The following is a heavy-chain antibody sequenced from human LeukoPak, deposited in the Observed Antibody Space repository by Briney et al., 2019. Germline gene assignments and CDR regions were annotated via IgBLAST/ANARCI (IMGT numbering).Heavy chain of an antibody. J-gene: IGHJ4*02. D-gene: IGHD6-19*01. CDR1: GGSVSSGNYY. Sequence: KPSQTLSLTCTVSGGSVSSGNYYWSWIRQPPGKGLEWIGYIYYSGSTNYSPSLKSRVTTSVDTSKNQFSLKLSSVTAADTAVYYCARLYSSGWHYFDYWGQGTLVTVSS. V-gene: IGHV4-61*01. CDR2: IYYSGST. CDR3: ARLYSSGWHYFDY.